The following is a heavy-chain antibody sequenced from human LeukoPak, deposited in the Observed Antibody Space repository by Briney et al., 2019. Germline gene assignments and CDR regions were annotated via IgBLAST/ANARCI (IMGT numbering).Heavy chain of an antibody. Sequence: GGSLRLSCAASGFTFSSYSMNWVRQAPGKGLEWVSYISSSSSTIYYADSVKGRFTISRDNAKNSLYLQMNSLRAEDTAVYYCARGAEVVPATTNWFDPWGQGTLVTVSS. V-gene: IGHV3-48*04. CDR3: ARGAEVVPATTNWFDP. CDR1: GFTFSSYS. J-gene: IGHJ5*02. D-gene: IGHD2-2*01. CDR2: ISSSSSTI.